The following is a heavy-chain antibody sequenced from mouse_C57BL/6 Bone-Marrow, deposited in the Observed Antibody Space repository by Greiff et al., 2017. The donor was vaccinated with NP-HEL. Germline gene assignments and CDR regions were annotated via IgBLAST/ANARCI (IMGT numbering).Heavy chain of an antibody. CDR2: IDPSDSYT. D-gene: IGHD2-4*01. Sequence: QVQLKQPGAELVMPGASVKLSCKASGYTFTSYWMHWVKQRPGQGLEWIGEIDPSDSYTNYNQKFKGKSTLTVDKSSSTAYMQLSSLTSEDSAVYYCARKEGLRRRGFAYWGQGTLVTVSA. V-gene: IGHV1-69*01. CDR3: ARKEGLRRRGFAY. J-gene: IGHJ3*01. CDR1: GYTFTSYW.